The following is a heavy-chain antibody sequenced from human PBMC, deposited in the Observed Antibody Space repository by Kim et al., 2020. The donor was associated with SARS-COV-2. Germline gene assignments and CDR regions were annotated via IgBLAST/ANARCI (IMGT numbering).Heavy chain of an antibody. Sequence: SETLSLTCTVSGGSISSGSYYWSWIRQPAGKGLEWIGRIYTSGSTNYNPSLKSRVTISVDTSKNQFSLKLSSVTAADTAVYYCAREEYYDSRRGGMDVWGQGTTVTVSS. J-gene: IGHJ6*02. CDR1: GGSISSGSYY. CDR3: AREEYYDSRRGGMDV. D-gene: IGHD3-22*01. CDR2: IYTSGST. V-gene: IGHV4-61*02.